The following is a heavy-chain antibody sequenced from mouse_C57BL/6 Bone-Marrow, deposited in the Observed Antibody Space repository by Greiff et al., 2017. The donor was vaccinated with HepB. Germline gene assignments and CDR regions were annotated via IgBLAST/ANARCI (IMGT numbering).Heavy chain of an antibody. CDR1: GFSFNTYA. V-gene: IGHV10-1*01. D-gene: IGHD3-2*02. CDR3: VRQLRLRAMDY. CDR2: IRSKSNNYAT. Sequence: EVQGVESGGGLVQPKGSLKLSCAASGFSFNTYAMNWVRQAPGKGLEWVARIRSKSNNYATYYADSVKDRFTISRDDSESMLYLQMNNLKTEDTAMYYCVRQLRLRAMDYWGQGTSVTVSS. J-gene: IGHJ4*01.